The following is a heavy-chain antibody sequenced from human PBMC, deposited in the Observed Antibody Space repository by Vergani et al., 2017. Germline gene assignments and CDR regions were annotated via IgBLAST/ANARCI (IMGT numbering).Heavy chain of an antibody. CDR2: IYHSGST. D-gene: IGHD2-2*01. J-gene: IGHJ5*02. CDR3: ARVKQDIVVVPAADNWFDP. Sequence: QVQLQESGPGLVKPSETLSLTCAVSGYSISSGYYWGWIRPPPGKGLEWIGSIYHSGSTYYNPSLKSRVTISVDTSKNQFSLKLSSVTAADTAVYYCARVKQDIVVVPAADNWFDPWGQGTLVTVSS. V-gene: IGHV4-38-2*01. CDR1: GYSISSGYY.